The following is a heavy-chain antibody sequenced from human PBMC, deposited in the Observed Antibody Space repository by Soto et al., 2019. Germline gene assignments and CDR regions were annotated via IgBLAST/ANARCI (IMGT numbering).Heavy chain of an antibody. CDR3: ARGMTTVTTLDY. J-gene: IGHJ4*02. D-gene: IGHD4-4*01. CDR2: IYHSGST. V-gene: IGHV4-30-2*01. Sequence: SETLFVTYAVSGGSISSGGYSWRWTRQPPGKGLEWIGYIYHSGSTYYNPSLKSRVTISVDRSKNQFSLKLSSVTAADTAVYSCARGMTTVTTLDYWGQGTLVTVSS. CDR1: GGSISSGGYS.